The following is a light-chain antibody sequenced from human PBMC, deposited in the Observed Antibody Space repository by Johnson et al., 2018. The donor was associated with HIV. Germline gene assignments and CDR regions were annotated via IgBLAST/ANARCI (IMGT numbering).Light chain of an antibody. Sequence: QSVLTQPPSVSAAPGQRVTISCSGSSSTIWNNYVSWYQLLPGTAPKLLIYKNDKRPSGIPARFSASKSGTSATLGITGLQTGDEADYYCGTWDTSLTAGGVFGTGTKVTGL. V-gene: IGLV1-51*02. J-gene: IGLJ1*01. CDR1: SSTIWNNY. CDR2: KND. CDR3: GTWDTSLTAGGV.